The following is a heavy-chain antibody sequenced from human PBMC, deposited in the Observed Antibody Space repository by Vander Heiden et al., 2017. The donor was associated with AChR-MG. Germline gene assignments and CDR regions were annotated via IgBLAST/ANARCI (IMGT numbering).Heavy chain of an antibody. D-gene: IGHD3-3*01. V-gene: IGHV4-39*01. J-gene: IGHJ5*02. CDR3: ARQPHYYDFWGGYYARGGFDP. CDR1: GGSISSSSHY. Sequence: QLQLQESGPGLVKPSETLSLTCTVSGGSISSSSHYWGGIRRPPGKWLEWIGSIDYSGSTYYHRSLKSRVTISVDTSKNQFSLELSSVTAADTAVYYCARQPHYYDFWGGYYARGGFDPWGQGTLVTVSS. CDR2: IDYSGST.